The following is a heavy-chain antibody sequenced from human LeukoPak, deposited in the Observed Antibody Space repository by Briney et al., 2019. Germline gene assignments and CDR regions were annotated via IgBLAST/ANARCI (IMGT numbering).Heavy chain of an antibody. CDR2: IYSGGST. J-gene: IGHJ4*02. CDR3: ARGLSSAAGGLDY. Sequence: PGGSLRLSCAASGFTVSSNYMSWVRQAPGKGLEWVSVIYSGGSTYYADSVKGRFTISRDNSKNTLYLQMNSLRAEDTAVYYCARGLSSAAGGLDYWGQGTLVTVSS. D-gene: IGHD6-13*01. V-gene: IGHV3-53*01. CDR1: GFTVSSNY.